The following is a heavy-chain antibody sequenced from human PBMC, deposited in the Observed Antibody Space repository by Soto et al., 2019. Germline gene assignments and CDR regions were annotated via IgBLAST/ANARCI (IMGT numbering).Heavy chain of an antibody. CDR1: GYTFTSYA. CDR3: ARASVYYDSSGDYYYYGMDV. CDR2: INAGNGNT. Sequence: GASVKVSCKASGYTFTSYAMHWVRQAPGQRLEWMGWINAGNGNTKYSQKFQGRVTITADKSTSTAYMELSSLRSEDTAVYYCARASVYYDSSGDYYYYGMDVWGQGTTVTVSS. D-gene: IGHD3-22*01. J-gene: IGHJ6*02. V-gene: IGHV1-3*01.